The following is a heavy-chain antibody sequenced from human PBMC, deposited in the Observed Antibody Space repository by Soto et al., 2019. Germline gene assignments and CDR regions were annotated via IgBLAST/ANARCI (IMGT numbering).Heavy chain of an antibody. Sequence: ASVKVSCKASGGTFSSYAISWVRQAPGQGLEWMGGIIPIFGTANYAQKFQGRVTITADESTSTAYMELSSLRSEDTAVYYCARGDYYDSSGPIGGHYYYGMDVWGQGTTVTVSS. CDR1: GGTFSSYA. CDR3: ARGDYYDSSGPIGGHYYYGMDV. J-gene: IGHJ6*02. V-gene: IGHV1-69*13. D-gene: IGHD3-22*01. CDR2: IIPIFGTA.